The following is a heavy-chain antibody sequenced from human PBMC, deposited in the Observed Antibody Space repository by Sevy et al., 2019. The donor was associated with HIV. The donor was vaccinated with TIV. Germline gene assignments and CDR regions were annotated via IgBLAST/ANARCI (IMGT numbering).Heavy chain of an antibody. CDR2: ISGSGDRT. D-gene: IGHD6-25*01. CDR1: GFIFSTYA. J-gene: IGHJ3*02. CDR3: ARNLSPSGAFDI. Sequence: GGSLRLSCVASGFIFSTYAMNWVRQAPGKGLEWVSSISGSGDRTYYADSVKGRFTISRDNSKNTLYMQMNSLGAEDTAVYYCARNLSPSGAFDIWGQGTRVTVSS. V-gene: IGHV3-23*01.